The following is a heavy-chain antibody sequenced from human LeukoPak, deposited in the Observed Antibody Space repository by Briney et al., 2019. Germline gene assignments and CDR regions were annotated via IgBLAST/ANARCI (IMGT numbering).Heavy chain of an antibody. CDR1: GFTFSSYS. CDR2: ISSSSSYI. J-gene: IGHJ6*02. Sequence: GGSLRLSCAASGFTFSSYSMNWVRQAPGKGLEWVLSISSSSSYIYYADSVKGRFTISRDNAKNSLYLQMNSLRAEDTAVYYCARDRSYSNSMDVWGQGTTVTVSS. D-gene: IGHD4-11*01. V-gene: IGHV3-21*01. CDR3: ARDRSYSNSMDV.